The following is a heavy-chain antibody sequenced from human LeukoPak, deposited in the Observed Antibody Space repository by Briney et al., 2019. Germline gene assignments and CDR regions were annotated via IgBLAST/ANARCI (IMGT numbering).Heavy chain of an antibody. J-gene: IGHJ2*01. CDR2: INWNSGTL. Sequence: GGSLRLSCAASGFIFDDYAMHWVRQAPGKGLEWVSTINWNSGTLAYADSVRGRFTISRDNAKNSLYLQMNSLRTEDTALYYCARGLGGDQGYFDLWGRGTLATVSS. CDR1: GFIFDDYA. CDR3: ARGLGGDQGYFDL. D-gene: IGHD3-10*01. V-gene: IGHV3-9*01.